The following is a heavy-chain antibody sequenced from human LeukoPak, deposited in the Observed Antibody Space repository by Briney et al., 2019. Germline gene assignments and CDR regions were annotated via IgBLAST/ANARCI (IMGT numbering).Heavy chain of an antibody. D-gene: IGHD2/OR15-2a*01. J-gene: IGHJ4*02. CDR1: GITFSSYS. Sequence: GGSLRLSCGASGITFSSYSMNWVPQAPGKGLEWVSYISSSGSTKYYADSVKGRFTISRDNARNSLYLQMNSLRAEDTAVYFCARGGLSIMGYWGQGTLVTVSS. CDR3: ARGGLSIMGY. CDR2: ISSSGSTK. V-gene: IGHV3-48*01.